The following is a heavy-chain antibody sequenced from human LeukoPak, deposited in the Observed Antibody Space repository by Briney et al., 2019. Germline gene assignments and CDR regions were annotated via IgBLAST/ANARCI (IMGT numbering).Heavy chain of an antibody. CDR3: ANSECCVSGICAGFDY. J-gene: IGHJ4*02. CDR1: GLTFNTYV. Sequence: GGSLGLSCAASGLTFNTYVMNWVRRAPGKGLEWVSTINGGCDGTYYADSARGRITVSRHNSKNTLYLQMNFQSVEDTAVYYCANSECCVSGICAGFDYWGQGTLVTVSS. D-gene: IGHD3-10*01. V-gene: IGHV3-23*01. CDR2: INGGCDGT.